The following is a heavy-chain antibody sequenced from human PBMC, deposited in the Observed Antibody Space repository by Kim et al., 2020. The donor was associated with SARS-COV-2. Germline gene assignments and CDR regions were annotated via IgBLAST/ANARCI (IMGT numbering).Heavy chain of an antibody. CDR1: GFTFSSYD. D-gene: IGHD3-9*01. Sequence: GGSLRLSCAASGFTFSSYDMHWVRQAPGKGLEWVAVISYDGSNKYYADSVKGRFTISRDNSKNTLYLQMNSLRAEDTAVYYCAREIYYDILTGPRGGMD. V-gene: IGHV3-33*05. J-gene: IGHJ6*01. CDR3: AREIYYDILTGPRGGMD. CDR2: ISYDGSNK.